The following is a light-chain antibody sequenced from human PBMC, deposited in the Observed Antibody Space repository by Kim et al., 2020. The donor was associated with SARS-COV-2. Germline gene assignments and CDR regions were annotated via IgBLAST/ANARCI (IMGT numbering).Light chain of an antibody. CDR1: SGHSNYA. CDR3: QTWGTGIRV. J-gene: IGLJ3*02. Sequence: QLVLTQSPSASASLGASVRLTCTLSSGHSNYAIAWHQQQPEKRPRFLMKINSDGSHNKGDGVPDRFSGSSSGAERYLSISSLQSEDEADYYCQTWGTGIRVFGGGTQLTVL. V-gene: IGLV4-69*01. CDR2: INSDGSH.